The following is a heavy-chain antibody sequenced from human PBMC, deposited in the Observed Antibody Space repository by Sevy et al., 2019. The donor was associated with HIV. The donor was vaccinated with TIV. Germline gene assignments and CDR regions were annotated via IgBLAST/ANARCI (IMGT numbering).Heavy chain of an antibody. CDR2: INNDGSVR. CDR1: GFSLSAYW. D-gene: IGHD1-26*01. J-gene: IGHJ4*02. Sequence: GGSLRLSCKCSGFSLSAYWMHWVRQIPGKGLDWVSHINNDGSVRQYADSVKGRFTISTENVRNTLYLQMESLRAEDAGVYYCARGIGKSGAFWGQGTLVTVSS. V-gene: IGHV3-74*01. CDR3: ARGIGKSGAF.